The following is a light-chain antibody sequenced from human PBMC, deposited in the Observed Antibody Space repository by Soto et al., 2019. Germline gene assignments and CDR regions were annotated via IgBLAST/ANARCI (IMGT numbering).Light chain of an antibody. CDR2: EVS. CDR1: SSDVGGYNY. J-gene: IGLJ1*01. Sequence: AVTQPASVSGSPGQSITISCTGTSSDVGGYNYVSWYQQHPGKAPKLMIYEVSNRPSGVSNRFSGSKSGHTASLTISGLQSEDEADYFCTSYTSSTTLDVFGTGTKVTVL. V-gene: IGLV2-14*01. CDR3: TSYTSSTTLDV.